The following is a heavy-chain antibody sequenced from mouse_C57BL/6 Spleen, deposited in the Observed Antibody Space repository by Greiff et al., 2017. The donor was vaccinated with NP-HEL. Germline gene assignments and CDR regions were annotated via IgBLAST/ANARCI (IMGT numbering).Heavy chain of an antibody. CDR3: ARRDSSGSYFDY. D-gene: IGHD3-2*02. Sequence: VQLQQSGAELVRPGSSVKLSCKASGYTFTSYWMDWVKQRPGQGLEWIGNIYPSDSETHYNQKFKDKATLTVDKSSSTAYMQLSSLTSEDSAVYYCARRDSSGSYFDYWGQGTTLTVSS. CDR1: GYTFTSYW. CDR2: IYPSDSET. J-gene: IGHJ2*01. V-gene: IGHV1-61*01.